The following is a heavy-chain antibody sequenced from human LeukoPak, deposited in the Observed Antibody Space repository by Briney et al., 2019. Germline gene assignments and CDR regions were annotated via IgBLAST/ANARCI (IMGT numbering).Heavy chain of an antibody. J-gene: IGHJ3*01. CDR3: ARTLYVDKVMENHGAFDV. Sequence: PSETLSLTCVVSDGSISSANWWSWVRQPPGKGLEWTGEIYHNGNTNYNPSLKSRVTISVDKSKNQFSLKLNSVTAADTAVYYCARTLYVDKVMENHGAFDVWGQGTMVTVSS. D-gene: IGHD5-12*01. V-gene: IGHV4-4*02. CDR1: DGSISSANW. CDR2: IYHNGNT.